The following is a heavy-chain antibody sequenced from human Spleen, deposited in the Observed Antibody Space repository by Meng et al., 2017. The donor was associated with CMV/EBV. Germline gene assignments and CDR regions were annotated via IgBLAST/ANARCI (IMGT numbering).Heavy chain of an antibody. CDR1: GFTFSSYS. CDR2: IKQDGGDK. D-gene: IGHD1-26*01. V-gene: IGHV3-7*01. Sequence: GESLKISCAASGFTFSSYSMNWVRQPPGKGLEWVANIKQDGGDKYYVNSVKGRFTISRDNAKNSLYLQMNSLRAEDTAVYYCARVSSSGTYYPFDCWGQGTLVTVSS. J-gene: IGHJ4*02. CDR3: ARVSSSGTYYPFDC.